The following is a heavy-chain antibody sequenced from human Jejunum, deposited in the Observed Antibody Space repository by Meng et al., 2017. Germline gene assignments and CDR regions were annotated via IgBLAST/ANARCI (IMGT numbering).Heavy chain of an antibody. CDR2: ISATGGTT. Sequence: GESLKISCAASGITSTTYAMSWVRQAPGKGLEWVSAISATGGTTFYADSVKGRFTISRDNSKNTLYLQMNSLRAGDTAVYYCALTTVSTAFYYHYAMDVWGQGTTVTVSS. V-gene: IGHV3-23*01. CDR3: ALTTVSTAFYYHYAMDV. CDR1: GITSTTYA. D-gene: IGHD4-17*01. J-gene: IGHJ6*02.